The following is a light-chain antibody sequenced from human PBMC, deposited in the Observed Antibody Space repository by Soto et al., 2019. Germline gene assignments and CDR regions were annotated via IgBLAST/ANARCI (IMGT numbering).Light chain of an antibody. CDR1: SSDVGAYDY. Sequence: QSALTQPASVSGSPGQSVTISCTGTSSDVGAYDYVSWYQHPPGKDPKLIIYDVSSRPSGISHRFSGSKSGSMASLTISGLQAEDEADYYCTSYTSGANLIFGGGTKLTVL. CDR3: TSYTSGANLI. V-gene: IGLV2-14*03. J-gene: IGLJ2*01. CDR2: DVS.